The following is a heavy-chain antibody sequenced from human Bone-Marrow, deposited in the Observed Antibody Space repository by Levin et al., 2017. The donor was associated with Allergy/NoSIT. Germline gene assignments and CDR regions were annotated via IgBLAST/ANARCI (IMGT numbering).Heavy chain of an antibody. CDR1: GFTVSGNY. CDR3: AKCSGWYGKGYFDL. Sequence: GGSLRLSCAASGFTVSGNYMSWVRQAPGKGLEWVSVIYSGGDTKYTDSVTGRFTISRDDSKNTLYLQMNSLRVEDTAVYYCAKCSGWYGKGYFDLWGRGTLVTVSS. J-gene: IGHJ2*01. D-gene: IGHD6-19*01. V-gene: IGHV3-53*01. CDR2: IYSGGDT.